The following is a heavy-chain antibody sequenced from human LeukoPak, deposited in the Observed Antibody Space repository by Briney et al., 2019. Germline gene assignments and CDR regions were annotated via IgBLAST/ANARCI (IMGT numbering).Heavy chain of an antibody. CDR1: GFTFSTYG. CDR3: AKAPSGTPYQFDY. D-gene: IGHD3-10*01. Sequence: GGSLRPSRAASGFTFSTYGMHWVRQAPGKGLEWVAVIWYDGSNKYYADSVKGRFTISRDNSKNTLYLQMNSLRAEDTAVYYCAKAPSGTPYQFDYWGQGTLVTVSS. V-gene: IGHV3-33*06. J-gene: IGHJ4*02. CDR2: IWYDGSNK.